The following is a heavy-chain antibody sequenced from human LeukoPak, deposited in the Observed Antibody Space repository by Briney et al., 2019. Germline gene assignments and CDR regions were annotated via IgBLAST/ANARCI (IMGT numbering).Heavy chain of an antibody. CDR3: ATANGSEDRTFYYYYMDV. D-gene: IGHD3-10*01. CDR1: GYTFTSYG. V-gene: IGHV1-18*01. Sequence: AASVKVSCKASGYTFTSYGISWVRQAPGQGLEWMGWISAYNGNTNYAQKFQGRVTITADKSTSTAYMELSSLRSEDTAVYYCATANGSEDRTFYYYYMDVWGKGTTVTVSS. CDR2: ISAYNGNT. J-gene: IGHJ6*03.